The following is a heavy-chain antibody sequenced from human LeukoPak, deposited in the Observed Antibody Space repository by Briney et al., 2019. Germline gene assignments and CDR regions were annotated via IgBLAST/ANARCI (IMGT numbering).Heavy chain of an antibody. Sequence: PGRSLRLSCAASGFFVTTYGIHWVRQAPGKGLEWVANIKQDGSETHYVDSVKGRFTISRDNAKNSLFLQMNRLTAEDTAVYYCARDQGAYARGWYGVFDFWGQGTLVAVSS. CDR3: ARDQGAYARGWYGVFDF. D-gene: IGHD6-19*01. CDR2: IKQDGSET. CDR1: GFFVTTYG. V-gene: IGHV3-7*03. J-gene: IGHJ4*02.